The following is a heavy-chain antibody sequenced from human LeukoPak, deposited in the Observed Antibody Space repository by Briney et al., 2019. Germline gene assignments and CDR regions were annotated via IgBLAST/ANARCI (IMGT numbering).Heavy chain of an antibody. D-gene: IGHD2-2*01. CDR2: ISSSSSYI. CDR1: GFTFSSYS. V-gene: IGHV3-21*01. Sequence: GGSLRLSCAASGFTFSSYSMNWVRQAPGKGLEWVSSISSSSSYIYYADSVKGRFTISRDNAKNSLYLQMNSLRAEDTSVYYCARTRYQLRTIDYWGQGTLVTVSS. CDR3: ARTRYQLRTIDY. J-gene: IGHJ4*02.